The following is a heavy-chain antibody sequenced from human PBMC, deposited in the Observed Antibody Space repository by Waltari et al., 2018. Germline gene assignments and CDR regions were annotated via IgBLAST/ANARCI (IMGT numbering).Heavy chain of an antibody. CDR3: ASVEGDPDYYYYGMDV. D-gene: IGHD3-10*01. V-gene: IGHV4-34*01. CDR2: INHSGST. Sequence: QVQLQQWGAGLLKPSETLSLTCAVYGGSFSVYYWSWIRQPPGKGLEWIGEINHSGSTNYNPALKSRVTISVDTSKNQFSLKLSSVTAADTAVYYCASVEGDPDYYYYGMDVWGQGTTVTVSS. CDR1: GGSFSVYY. J-gene: IGHJ6*02.